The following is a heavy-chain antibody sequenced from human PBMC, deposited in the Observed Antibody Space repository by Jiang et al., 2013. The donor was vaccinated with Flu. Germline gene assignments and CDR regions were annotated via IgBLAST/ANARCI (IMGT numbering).Heavy chain of an antibody. V-gene: IGHV3-11*06. CDR2: ISSSSSYT. J-gene: IGHJ4*02. D-gene: IGHD3-3*01. Sequence: QLLESGGGLVKPGGSLRLSCAASGFTFSDYYMSWIRQAPGKGLEWVSYISSSSSYTNYADSVKGRFTISRDNAKNSLYLQMNSLRAEDTAVYYCARVSYDFWSGYYPDYWGQGTLVTVSS. CDR1: GFTFSDYY. CDR3: ARVSYDFWSGYYPDY.